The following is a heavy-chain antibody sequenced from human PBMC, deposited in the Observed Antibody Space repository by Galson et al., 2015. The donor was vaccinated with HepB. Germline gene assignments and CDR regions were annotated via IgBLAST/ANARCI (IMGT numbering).Heavy chain of an antibody. Sequence: SLRLSCAASEFTFSRYRVSWVRQAPGQGLEWLANLEPDASEKYYVDSVKGGFTISRDNAKNSLYLQMNSLRAEDTAVYHCAREGEFDLWGQGTLVTVSS. J-gene: IGHJ5*02. V-gene: IGHV3-7*03. CDR2: LEPDASEK. D-gene: IGHD1-26*01. CDR1: EFTFSRYR. CDR3: AREGEFDL.